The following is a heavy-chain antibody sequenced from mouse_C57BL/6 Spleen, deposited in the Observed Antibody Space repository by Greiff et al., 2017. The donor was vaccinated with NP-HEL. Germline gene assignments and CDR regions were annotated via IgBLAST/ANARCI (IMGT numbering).Heavy chain of an antibody. J-gene: IGHJ2*01. Sequence: EVKLVESGPGLVKPSQSLSLTCSVTGYSITSGYYWNWIRQFPGNKLEWMGYISYDGSNNYNPSLKNRISITRDTSKNQFFLKLNSVTTEDTATYYCAREGDSSVLDYWGQGTTLTVSS. CDR2: ISYDGSN. V-gene: IGHV3-6*01. D-gene: IGHD3-2*02. CDR3: AREGDSSVLDY. CDR1: GYSITSGYY.